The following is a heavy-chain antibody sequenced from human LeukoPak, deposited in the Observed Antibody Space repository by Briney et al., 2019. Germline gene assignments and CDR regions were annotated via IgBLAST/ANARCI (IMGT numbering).Heavy chain of an antibody. CDR1: RYSFTNYY. CDR2: INPSGGGT. J-gene: IGHJ4*02. Sequence: ASVKVSCKASRYSFTNYYIHWVRQAPGQGLESVGIINPSGGGTTYPQKFQGRVTMTRDTSTSTVYMELSSLRSEDTAVYYCARVPYCFNGICYTHYYLDYWGQGTLVTVSS. D-gene: IGHD2-8*01. CDR3: ARVPYCFNGICYTHYYLDY. V-gene: IGHV1-46*01.